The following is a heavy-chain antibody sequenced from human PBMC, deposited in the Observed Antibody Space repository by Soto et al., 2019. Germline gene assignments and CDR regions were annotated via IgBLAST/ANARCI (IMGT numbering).Heavy chain of an antibody. J-gene: IGHJ6*02. CDR1: GLTFSSYC. V-gene: IGHV3-33*01. CDR2: IWYDGSNK. D-gene: IGHD5-12*01. CDR3: ARDRTSGYDYYYYGMDV. Sequence: GSLRLSCAASGLTFSSYCMHWVRQAPGKGLEWVAVIWYDGSNKYYADSVKGRFTISRDNSKNTLYLQMNSLRAEDTAVYYCARDRTSGYDYYYYGMDVWGQGTTVTVSS.